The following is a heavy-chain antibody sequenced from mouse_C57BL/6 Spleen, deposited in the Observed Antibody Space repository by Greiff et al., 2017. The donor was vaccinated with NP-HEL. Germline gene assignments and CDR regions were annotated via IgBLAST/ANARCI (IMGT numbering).Heavy chain of an antibody. Sequence: QVQLQQSGAELVKPGASVKISCKASGYAFSSYWMNWVKQRPGKGLEWIGQIYPGDGDTNYNGKFKGKATLTADKSSSTAYMQLSSLTSEDSAVYFCARSDGYYGAHWYFDVWGTGTTVTVSS. J-gene: IGHJ1*03. CDR3: ARSDGYYGAHWYFDV. V-gene: IGHV1-80*01. CDR2: IYPGDGDT. CDR1: GYAFSSYW. D-gene: IGHD2-3*01.